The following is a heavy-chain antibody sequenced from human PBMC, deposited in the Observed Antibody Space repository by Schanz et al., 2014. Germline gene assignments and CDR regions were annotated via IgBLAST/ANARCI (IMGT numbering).Heavy chain of an antibody. CDR1: GFTFSSYW. V-gene: IGHV3-74*01. J-gene: IGHJ5*02. CDR3: ARPALWFGDNCFDP. Sequence: EVQLVESGGGLVQPGGFLRLSCAASGFTFSSYWMHWVRQVPGKGLVWVSRIKSDGSSTSYADSVKGRFTISRDNAKNTLYLQMNSLRAEDTAVYYCARPALWFGDNCFDPWGQGTLVTVSS. D-gene: IGHD3-10*01. CDR2: IKSDGSST.